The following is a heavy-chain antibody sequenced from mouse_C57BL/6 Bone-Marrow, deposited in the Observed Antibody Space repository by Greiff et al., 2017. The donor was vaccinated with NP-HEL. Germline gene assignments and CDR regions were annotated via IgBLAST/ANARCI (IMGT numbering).Heavy chain of an antibody. Sequence: QVQLQQPGAELVMPGASVKLSCKASGYTFTSYWMHWVKQRPGQGLEWIGEIDPSDSYTNYNQKFKGKSTLTVDKSSSTAYMQLSSLTSEDSAVYYCARSGLITAVVRDYFDYWGQGTTLTVSS. CDR2: IDPSDSYT. D-gene: IGHD1-1*01. CDR3: ARSGLITAVVRDYFDY. CDR1: GYTFTSYW. J-gene: IGHJ2*01. V-gene: IGHV1-69*01.